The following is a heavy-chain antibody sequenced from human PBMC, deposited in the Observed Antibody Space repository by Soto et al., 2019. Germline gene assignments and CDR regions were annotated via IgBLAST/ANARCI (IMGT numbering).Heavy chain of an antibody. V-gene: IGHV1-2*04. Sequence: ASVKVSCKASGYTFTGYYMHWVRQAPGQGLEWMGWINPNSGGTNYAQKFQGWVTMTRDTSISTAYMELSRLRSDDTAVYYCARDPRRIAAAGTRGWFDPWGQGTLVT. D-gene: IGHD6-13*01. J-gene: IGHJ5*02. CDR1: GYTFTGYY. CDR3: ARDPRRIAAAGTRGWFDP. CDR2: INPNSGGT.